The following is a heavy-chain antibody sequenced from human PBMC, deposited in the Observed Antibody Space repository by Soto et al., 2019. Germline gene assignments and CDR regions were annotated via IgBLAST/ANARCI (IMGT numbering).Heavy chain of an antibody. J-gene: IGHJ6*02. V-gene: IGHV1-69*13. CDR2: IIPTFGTA. Sequence: SVKVSCKASGGSFSSQAISWVRQAPGQGLEWMGAIIPTFGTANYAQRFQGRVTITADESTSTAYMELSSLRSEDTGVYFCATDRTSDSGGLDYNGMDVWRQGTSVTVSS. CDR1: GGSFSSQA. D-gene: IGHD6-19*01. CDR3: ATDRTSDSGGLDYNGMDV.